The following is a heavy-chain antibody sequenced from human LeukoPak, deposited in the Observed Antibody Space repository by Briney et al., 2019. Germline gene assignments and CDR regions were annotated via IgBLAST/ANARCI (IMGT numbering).Heavy chain of an antibody. J-gene: IGHJ4*02. CDR3: ARDPDY. CDR1: GFTLSSYG. CDR2: ISSSSSSI. Sequence: PGGSLRLSCAASGFTLSSYGMNWVRQAPGKGLEWVSYISSSSSSIYYADSVKGRFTISRGNAKNSLYLRMNSLRAEDTAVYYCARDPDYWGQGTLVIVSS. V-gene: IGHV3-48*01.